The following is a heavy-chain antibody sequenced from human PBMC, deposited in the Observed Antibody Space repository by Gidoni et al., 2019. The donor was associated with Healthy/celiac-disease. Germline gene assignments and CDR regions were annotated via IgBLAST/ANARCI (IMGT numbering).Heavy chain of an antibody. CDR3: ASLDLITSFDY. J-gene: IGHJ4*02. Sequence: QVQLVESGGGGVQLGRSLRLSCADSGFTFSSCGMHWVRQAPGKGLEWVSVISYDGSNKYYADSVKGRFTISRDNSKNTLYLQMNSLRAEDTAVYYCASLDLITSFDYWGQGTLVTVSS. V-gene: IGHV3-30*03. CDR1: GFTFSSCG. D-gene: IGHD3-16*01. CDR2: ISYDGSNK.